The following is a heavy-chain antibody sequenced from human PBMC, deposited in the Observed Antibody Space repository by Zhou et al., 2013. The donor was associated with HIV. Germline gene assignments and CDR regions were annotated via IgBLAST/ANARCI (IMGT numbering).Heavy chain of an antibody. CDR3: ARGPGWIAARHPFDY. Sequence: QIQLVQSGAEVKKPGASVKVSCKASGYTFTSYGISWVRQAPGQGLEWMGGIIPIFGTANYAQKFQGRVTITADESTSTAYMELSSLRSEDTAVYYCARGPGWIAARHPFDYWGQGTLVTVSS. J-gene: IGHJ4*02. V-gene: IGHV1-69*13. D-gene: IGHD6-13*01. CDR2: IIPIFGTA. CDR1: GYTFTSYG.